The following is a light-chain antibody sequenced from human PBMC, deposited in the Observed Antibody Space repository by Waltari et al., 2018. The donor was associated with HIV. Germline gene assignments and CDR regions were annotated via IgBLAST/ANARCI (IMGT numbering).Light chain of an antibody. CDR2: SNN. CDR1: SSNIGSNG. J-gene: IGLJ2*01. Sequence: QSVLTQSPSAPGTPGQRVTISCSGGSSNIGSNGVDWYQQFPGTAPKLLIYSNNQRPSGVPDRFSGSKSGTSASLAISGLQSEDEATYYCATLDDSLNGPIFGGGTRLTVL. V-gene: IGLV1-44*01. CDR3: ATLDDSLNGPI.